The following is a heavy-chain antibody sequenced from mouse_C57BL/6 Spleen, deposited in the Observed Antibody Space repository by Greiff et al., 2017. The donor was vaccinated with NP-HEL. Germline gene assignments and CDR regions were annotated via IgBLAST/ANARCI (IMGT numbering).Heavy chain of an antibody. CDR3: ARSIYYDYADDPFYAMDY. J-gene: IGHJ4*01. D-gene: IGHD2-4*01. CDR1: GFTFTDYY. V-gene: IGHV7-3*01. Sequence: DVKLVESGGGLVQPGGSLSLSCAASGFTFTDYYMTWVRQPPGKALEWLGFIRNKANGYTTEYSPSVKGRFTISRDNSQSILYLQMNALRAEDSATYYCARSIYYDYADDPFYAMDYWGQGTSVTVSS. CDR2: IRNKANGYTT.